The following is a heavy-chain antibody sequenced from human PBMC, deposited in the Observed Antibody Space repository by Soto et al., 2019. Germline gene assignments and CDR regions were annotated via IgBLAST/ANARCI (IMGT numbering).Heavy chain of an antibody. J-gene: IGHJ4*02. Sequence: SSVKVSCKASGYTFTSYDINWVRQATGQGLEWMGWMNPNSGNTGYAQKFQGRVTMTRNTSISTAYMELSSLRSEDTAVYYCGSGWHWGITAPFHYSGQGTLVT. D-gene: IGHD3-10*01. CDR1: GYTFTSYD. V-gene: IGHV1-8*01. CDR2: MNPNSGNT. CDR3: GSGWHWGITAPFHY.